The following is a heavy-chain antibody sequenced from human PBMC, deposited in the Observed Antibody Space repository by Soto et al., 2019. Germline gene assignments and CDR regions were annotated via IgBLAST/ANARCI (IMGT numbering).Heavy chain of an antibody. CDR2: IFSNYEK. Sequence: QVTVKESGPVLVKPTETLTLTCTVSGFSLSNAGVGVSWIRQPPGKALEWLAHIFSNYEKSYSTSLKSRLTISKDTSKSQVVVIRTNMDTVDTATYYCASKYGASWYWFDPWGQGTQVTVSS. J-gene: IGHJ5*02. V-gene: IGHV2-26*04. D-gene: IGHD6-13*01. CDR1: GFSLSNAGVG. CDR3: ASKYGASWYWFDP.